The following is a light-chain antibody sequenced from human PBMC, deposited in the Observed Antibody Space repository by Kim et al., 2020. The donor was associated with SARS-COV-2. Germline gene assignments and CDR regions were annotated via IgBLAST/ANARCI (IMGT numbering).Light chain of an antibody. CDR2: QDD. Sequence: SSSLTHPPSFSVSPGQTATITCSGDKLGDKYVCWYQQKPGQSPVLVIYQDDRRPSGIPERFSASNSGNTATLTISGAQAMDEADYYCQAWDSSTAVFGGG. J-gene: IGLJ2*01. CDR3: QAWDSSTAV. V-gene: IGLV3-1*01. CDR1: KLGDKY.